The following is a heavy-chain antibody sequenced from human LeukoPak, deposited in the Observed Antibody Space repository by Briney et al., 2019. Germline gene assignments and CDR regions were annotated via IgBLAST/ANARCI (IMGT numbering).Heavy chain of an antibody. J-gene: IGHJ4*02. V-gene: IGHV3-30*02. Sequence: GGSLRLSRASSGFTFKTFGMHLVRQAPGKGLEWVAFIRYDGTIQYYADSVKGRFTISRDNSNNILYLQMNSLRAEDTAVYFWAKGYGENHFDSWGQGTLVTVSS. CDR1: GFTFKTFG. D-gene: IGHD3-16*01. CDR3: AKGYGENHFDS. CDR2: IRYDGTIQ.